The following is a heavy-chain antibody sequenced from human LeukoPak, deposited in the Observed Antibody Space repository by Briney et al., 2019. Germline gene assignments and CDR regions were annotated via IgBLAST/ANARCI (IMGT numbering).Heavy chain of an antibody. Sequence: GGSLRLSCVASVFTVSTNYMTWVRQAPGKGLEWVSIIYTGGNTDYADSVRGRFTISRDNSKNTLYLQMNSLRGEDTAVYYCAKSGFWGQGTLVTVSS. CDR1: VFTVSTNY. CDR3: AKSGF. J-gene: IGHJ4*02. CDR2: IYTGGNT. V-gene: IGHV3-53*01.